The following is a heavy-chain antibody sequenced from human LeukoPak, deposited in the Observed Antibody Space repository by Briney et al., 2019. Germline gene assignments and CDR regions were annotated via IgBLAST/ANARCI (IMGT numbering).Heavy chain of an antibody. CDR2: INHSGST. CDR3: ARDFGGDGDSY. J-gene: IGHJ4*02. Sequence: PSETLSLTCAVYGGSFSGYYWSWIRQPPGKGLEWIGEINHSGSTNYNPSLKSRVTISVDTSKNQFSLKLSPVTAADTAVYYCARDFGGDGDSYWGQGTLVTVSS. CDR1: GGSFSGYY. D-gene: IGHD4-17*01. V-gene: IGHV4-34*01.